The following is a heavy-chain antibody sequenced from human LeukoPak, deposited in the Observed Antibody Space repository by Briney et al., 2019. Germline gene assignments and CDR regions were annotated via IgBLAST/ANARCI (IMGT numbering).Heavy chain of an antibody. D-gene: IGHD2-21*01. CDR2: IDRSGTTI. CDR1: GFTFSNYE. CDR3: ARDGGDCAGDSCYVDY. V-gene: IGHV3-48*03. J-gene: IGHJ4*02. Sequence: PGGSLRLSCEASGFTFSNYEMNWVRQAPGKGLEWVSYIDRSGTTIHYVDSVKGRFTISRDNAKNSLYLQMNSLRAEDTALYYCARDGGDCAGDSCYVDYWGQGTLVTVSS.